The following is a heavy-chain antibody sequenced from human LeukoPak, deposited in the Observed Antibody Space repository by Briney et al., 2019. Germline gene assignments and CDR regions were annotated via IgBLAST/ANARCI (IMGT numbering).Heavy chain of an antibody. J-gene: IGHJ4*02. Sequence: PGGSLRLSCAASGFTFSSYEMNWVRQAPGKGLEWVSYISSSGSTIYYADSVKGRFTISRDNAKNSLYLQMNSLRAEDTAVYYCATPGGVTMVRGVIIPTPPSDYWGQGTLVTVSS. V-gene: IGHV3-48*03. CDR2: ISSSGSTI. CDR1: GFTFSSYE. D-gene: IGHD3-10*01. CDR3: ATPGGVTMVRGVIIPTPPSDY.